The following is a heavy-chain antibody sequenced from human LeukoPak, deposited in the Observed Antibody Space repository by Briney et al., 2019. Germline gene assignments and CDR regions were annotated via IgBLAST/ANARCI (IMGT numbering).Heavy chain of an antibody. Sequence: PSHTLSLTCAVSGGSISSGSYYWSWIRQPAGKGLEWIGRIYTSGSVNYTPSLKSRVTISLDTSKNQFSLKLSSVTAADTAVYFCARDYPVVPYYYVSSGYYPGIWGQGTMVTVSS. CDR2: IYTSGSV. J-gene: IGHJ3*02. CDR1: GGSISSGSYY. CDR3: ARDYPVVPYYYVSSGYYPGI. D-gene: IGHD3-22*01. V-gene: IGHV4-61*02.